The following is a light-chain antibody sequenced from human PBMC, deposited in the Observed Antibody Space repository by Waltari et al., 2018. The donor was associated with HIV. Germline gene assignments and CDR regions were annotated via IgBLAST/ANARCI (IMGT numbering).Light chain of an antibody. CDR1: TSAVGAYDY. CDR2: EVT. Sequence: QSALTQPASVSGSPGQSIPISCTGATSAVGAYDYVTWYQQHPGKAPKLIIYEVTNRPSGVSNRFSGSKSGITASLTISGLQTEDEADYYCSSYTNINTVVFGGGTKLTVL. CDR3: SSYTNINTVV. V-gene: IGLV2-14*01. J-gene: IGLJ2*01.